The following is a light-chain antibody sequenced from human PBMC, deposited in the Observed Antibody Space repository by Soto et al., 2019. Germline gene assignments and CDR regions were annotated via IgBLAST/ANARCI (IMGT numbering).Light chain of an antibody. Sequence: QMTQSPSTLSASVGDRVTITCRASQSISSWLAWYQQKPGKAPKLLIYKVSTLDSGVPSRFSGSGSGTEFTLTISSLQPDDLATYYCQHYNGYPYTFGPGTKLEIK. V-gene: IGKV1-5*03. CDR3: QHYNGYPYT. CDR2: KVS. CDR1: QSISSW. J-gene: IGKJ2*01.